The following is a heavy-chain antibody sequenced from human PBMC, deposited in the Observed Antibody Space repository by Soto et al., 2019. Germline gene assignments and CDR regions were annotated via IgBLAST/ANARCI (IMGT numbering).Heavy chain of an antibody. V-gene: IGHV1-2*02. CDR3: TNFFDP. J-gene: IGHJ5*02. CDR2: IHPNSGET. Sequence: AAVKVSCKASGYTFTDHYINWVRQAPGHAPEYMGWIHPNSGETKYVERFQGRVTMTRDTSISTAYLELRRLTSDDTAVYYSTNFFDPWGQGTLVTVSS. CDR1: GYTFTDHY.